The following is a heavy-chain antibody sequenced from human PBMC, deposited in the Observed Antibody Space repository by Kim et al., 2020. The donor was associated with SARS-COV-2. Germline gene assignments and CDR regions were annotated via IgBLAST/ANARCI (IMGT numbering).Heavy chain of an antibody. D-gene: IGHD2-2*01. CDR3: AKDIVIIPAARRGFDY. CDR2: ISGSGDT. J-gene: IGHJ4*02. CDR1: GFTFSSYA. Sequence: GGSLRLSCAASGFTFSSYAMSWVRQAPGKGLEWVSTISGSGDTYYADSVKGRFTISRDNSKNTLYLQMNSLRPEDTAVYYCAKDIVIIPAARRGFDYWGQGTLVPVSS. V-gene: IGHV3-23*01.